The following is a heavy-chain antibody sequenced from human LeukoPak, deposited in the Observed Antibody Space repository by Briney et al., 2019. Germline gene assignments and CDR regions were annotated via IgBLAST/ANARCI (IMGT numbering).Heavy chain of an antibody. Sequence: TGGSLRLSCATSGFSFDDYAMHWVRQAPGKGLEWVSGISWSSSTMGYADSVTGRFTISRDNAKKSLYLQMDSLRTEDTAFYYCAKSRSEYFDVGETFHHWGQGTLVTVSS. V-gene: IGHV3-9*01. CDR2: ISWSSSTM. CDR3: AKSRSEYFDVGETFHH. J-gene: IGHJ1*01. CDR1: GFSFDDYA. D-gene: IGHD3-9*01.